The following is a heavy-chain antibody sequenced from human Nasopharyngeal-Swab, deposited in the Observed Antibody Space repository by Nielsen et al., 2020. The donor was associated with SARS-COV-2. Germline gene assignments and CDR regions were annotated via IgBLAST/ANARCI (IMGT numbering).Heavy chain of an antibody. CDR3: ARVREGNDYYYYMDV. V-gene: IGHV3-48*01. CDR2: ISSSSSII. J-gene: IGHJ6*03. D-gene: IGHD1-1*01. CDR1: GFTFSSYS. Sequence: GGSLRLSCAVSGFTFSSYSMNWVRQAPGKGLEWVSYISSSSSIIYSADSVKGRFTISRDNAKNSLYLQMNSLRGEDTAVYYCARVREGNDYYYYMDVWGKGTTVTVSS.